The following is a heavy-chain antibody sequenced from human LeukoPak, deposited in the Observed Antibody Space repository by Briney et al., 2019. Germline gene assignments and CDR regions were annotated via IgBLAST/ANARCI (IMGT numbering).Heavy chain of an antibody. CDR3: ARDQVSVAGTGIDY. Sequence: GGSLRLSCAASGFTFSDYYMSWIRQAPGKGLEWVSYISSSGNSISYADPVRGRFTISRDNAKNSLYLQMNSLRAEDTAVYYCARDQVSVAGTGIDYWGQGTLVTVSS. D-gene: IGHD6-13*01. V-gene: IGHV3-11*04. J-gene: IGHJ4*02. CDR1: GFTFSDYY. CDR2: ISSSGNSI.